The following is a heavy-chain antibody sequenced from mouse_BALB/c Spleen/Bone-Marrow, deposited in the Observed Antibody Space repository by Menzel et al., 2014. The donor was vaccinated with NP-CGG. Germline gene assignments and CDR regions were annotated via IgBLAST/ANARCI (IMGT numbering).Heavy chain of an antibody. CDR1: GYSITSGYS. V-gene: IGHV3-1*02. D-gene: IGHD2-14*01. CDR3: ARRTEVRLVYCLDY. Sequence: VKLVEPGPDLVKPSQSLSLTCTVTGYSITSGYSWHWIRQFPGNKLEWMGYIHYSGSTNYNPFFQSRISITRDTSKNQFCLQLNSETTEDAATYYCARRTEVRLVYCLDYWGQGTTLTVSS. CDR2: IHYSGST. J-gene: IGHJ2*01.